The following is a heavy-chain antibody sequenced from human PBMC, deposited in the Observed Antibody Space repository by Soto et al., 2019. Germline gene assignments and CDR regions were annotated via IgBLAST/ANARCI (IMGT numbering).Heavy chain of an antibody. J-gene: IGHJ4*02. CDR2: IKSKTDGGTT. CDR3: TTGIAADGFXY. Sequence: PVESLRRSYPTSGFTFSNPWTSWVRQAPGKGLEWVGRIKSKTDGGTTDYAAPVKGRFTISRDDSKNTLYLQMNSLKTEDTAVYYCTTGIAADGFXYWGQGT. D-gene: IGHD6-13*01. V-gene: IGHV3-15*01. CDR1: GFTFSNPW.